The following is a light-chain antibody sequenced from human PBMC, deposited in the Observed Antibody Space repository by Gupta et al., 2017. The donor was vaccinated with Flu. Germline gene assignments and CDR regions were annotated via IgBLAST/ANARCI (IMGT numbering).Light chain of an antibody. CDR2: NES. CDR3: HKADDNDKWV. V-gene: IGLV3-25*03. Sequence: GKTAVTTCSGDVGREEYVCWYQQKKAHPHRLLIFNESKRPAGMPDRFSASTAGTTATITISGVKGDDDADYYGHKADDNDKWVFGGGTKVTVL. J-gene: IGLJ3*02. CDR1: VGREEY.